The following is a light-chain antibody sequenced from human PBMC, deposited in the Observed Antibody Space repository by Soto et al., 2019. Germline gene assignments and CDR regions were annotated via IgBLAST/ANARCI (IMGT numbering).Light chain of an antibody. J-gene: IGKJ1*01. CDR2: GAS. CDR3: QKYHSAPRT. CDR1: QDISYY. Sequence: DIQMTQSPSSLSASVGDRVTITCRANQDISYYLAWYQQKQGKVPKLLLYGASTLQSGVPSRFRGSGSGTDFTLTISSLQPEDIATYYCQKYHSAPRTFGQGTKVEIK. V-gene: IGKV1-27*01.